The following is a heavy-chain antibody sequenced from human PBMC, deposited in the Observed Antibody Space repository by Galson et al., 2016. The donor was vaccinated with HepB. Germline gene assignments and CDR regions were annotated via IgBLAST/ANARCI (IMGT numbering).Heavy chain of an antibody. Sequence: ETLSLTCSVSGDSIASSQHLWGWIRQSPGKGLQWIGNMHYRGTTFYNPSLQSRVTISVDTSNSRFSLRMNAVTTADTGVYFCSRQERRAIVVWKGHFDAWGQGILVTVSS. CDR1: GDSIASSQHL. CDR2: MHYRGTT. V-gene: IGHV4-39*01. J-gene: IGHJ4*02. D-gene: IGHD2-21*01. CDR3: SRQERRAIVVWKGHFDA.